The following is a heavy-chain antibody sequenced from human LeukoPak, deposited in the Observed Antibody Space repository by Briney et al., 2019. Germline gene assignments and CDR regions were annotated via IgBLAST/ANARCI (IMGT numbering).Heavy chain of an antibody. CDR2: IYHSGST. D-gene: IGHD2-15*01. V-gene: IGHV4-59*12. J-gene: IGHJ5*02. Sequence: PSETLSLTCTVSGGSISSYYWSWIRQPPGKGLEWIGEIYHSGSTNYNPSLKSRVTISVDKSKNQFSLKLSSVTAADTAVYYCARAPLGYCSGGSCYGWFDPWGQGTLVTVSS. CDR3: ARAPLGYCSGGSCYGWFDP. CDR1: GGSISSYY.